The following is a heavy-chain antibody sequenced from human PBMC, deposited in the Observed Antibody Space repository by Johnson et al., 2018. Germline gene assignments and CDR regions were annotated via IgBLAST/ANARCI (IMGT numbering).Heavy chain of an antibody. CDR1: GFTFSTYW. D-gene: IGHD1-1*01. CDR2: IKQDGREN. J-gene: IGHJ6*02. Sequence: EVQLVETGGGLVQPGGSLRLSCAASGFTFSTYWMSWVRQAPGKGLEWVANIKQDGRENYYVDAVKGQFTISRDNAKKSLYLQLCSLRAEDTAVYYCAGIDNHGLYVMDVWGQGTTVTVSS. CDR3: AGIDNHGLYVMDV. V-gene: IGHV3-7*01.